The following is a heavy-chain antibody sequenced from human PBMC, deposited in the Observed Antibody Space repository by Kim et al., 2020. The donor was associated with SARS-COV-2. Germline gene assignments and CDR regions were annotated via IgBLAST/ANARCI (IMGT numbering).Heavy chain of an antibody. Sequence: GGSLRLSCAASGFTFSSYAMHWVRQAPGKGLEWVAVISYDGSNKYYADSVKGRFTISRDNSKNTLYLQMNSLRAEDTAVYYCARGYSSSHHFDYWGQGTLVTVSS. CDR1: GFTFSSYA. CDR3: ARGYSSSHHFDY. V-gene: IGHV3-30-3*01. D-gene: IGHD6-13*01. CDR2: ISYDGSNK. J-gene: IGHJ4*02.